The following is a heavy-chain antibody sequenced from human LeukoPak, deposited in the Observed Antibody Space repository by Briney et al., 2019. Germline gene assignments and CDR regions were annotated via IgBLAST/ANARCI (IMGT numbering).Heavy chain of an antibody. J-gene: IGHJ4*02. CDR3: ARDAGYGSVPL. Sequence: PSETLSLTCTISGDSISFSPYYWNWIRQLPGKGLEWIGYFSYTGSTTYNPSLTSRVTILFDTSNSQFSLKLNSVTAADTAVYYCARDAGYGSVPLWGRGARVAVSA. D-gene: IGHD3-10*01. CDR2: FSYTGST. V-gene: IGHV4-61*01. CDR1: GDSISFSPYY.